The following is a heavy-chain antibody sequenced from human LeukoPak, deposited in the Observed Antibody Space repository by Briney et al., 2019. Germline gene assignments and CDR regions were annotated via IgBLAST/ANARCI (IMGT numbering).Heavy chain of an antibody. Sequence: PGGSLRVSCAASGLTFSSYSMNWVRQATGMRLEWGAFIRYEGSNKYYADSVKGRFTVSRDNSKNTLYLQMNSLRAEDTAVSYCAKDIYDSSGYYGWGQGTLVTVSS. CDR3: AKDIYDSSGYYG. CDR1: GLTFSSYS. CDR2: IRYEGSNK. J-gene: IGHJ4*02. D-gene: IGHD3-22*01. V-gene: IGHV3-30*02.